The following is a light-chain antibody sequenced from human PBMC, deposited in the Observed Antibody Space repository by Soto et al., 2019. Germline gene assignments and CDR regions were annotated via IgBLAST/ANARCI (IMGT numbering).Light chain of an antibody. J-gene: IGLJ1*01. Sequence: QSALTQPVSVSGSPGQSITISCTGTSSDVGGYNYVSWYQQHPGKAPKLMIYDVSNRPSGVSNRFSGSKSGNTASLTISGLQAEDEADYYCSSYTSSSPRVFGTGTKVTVL. CDR1: SSDVGGYNY. CDR3: SSYTSSSPRV. CDR2: DVS. V-gene: IGLV2-14*01.